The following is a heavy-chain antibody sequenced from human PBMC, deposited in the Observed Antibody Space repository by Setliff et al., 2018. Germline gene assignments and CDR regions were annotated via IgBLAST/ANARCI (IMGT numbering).Heavy chain of an antibody. Sequence: SETLSLTCSVSGGSISSGSDYWTWIRQPAGKALEWIGHLYTTGITSYNPSLKSRVTISVDTSKNQFSLKLSSVTAADTAVYYCVRSAVYCASDCYPRYFDSWGQGTLVTGSS. J-gene: IGHJ4*02. CDR2: LYTTGIT. V-gene: IGHV4-61*09. CDR1: GGSISSGSDY. D-gene: IGHD2-21*01. CDR3: VRSAVYCASDCYPRYFDS.